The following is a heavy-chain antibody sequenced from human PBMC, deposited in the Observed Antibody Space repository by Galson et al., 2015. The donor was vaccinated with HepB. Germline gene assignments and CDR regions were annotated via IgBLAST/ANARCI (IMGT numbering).Heavy chain of an antibody. CDR3: ASGRTPGIAAAGTFDY. V-gene: IGHV1-18*01. CDR2: ISAYNGNT. CDR1: GYTFTSYG. D-gene: IGHD6-13*01. J-gene: IGHJ4*02. Sequence: CKASGYTFTSYGISWVRQAPGQGLEWMGWISAYNGNTNYAQKLQGRVTMTTDTSTSTAYMELRSLRSDDTAVYYCASGRTPGIAAAGTFDYWGQGTLVTVSS.